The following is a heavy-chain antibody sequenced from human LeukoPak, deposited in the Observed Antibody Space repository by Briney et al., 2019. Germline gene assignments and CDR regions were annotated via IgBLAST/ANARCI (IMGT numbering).Heavy chain of an antibody. CDR3: ARTYYYDSSGYYNWFDP. Sequence: SVNVSCKASGGTFSSYAISWVRQARGQGLEWMGRILPIRDIANYAQKVQGRVTITADKSTSTDYMEQSSLRSEDTAVYYCARTYYYDSSGYYNWFDPWGHGTLVTVSS. J-gene: IGHJ5*02. V-gene: IGHV1-69*04. CDR2: ILPIRDIA. CDR1: GGTFSSYA. D-gene: IGHD3-22*01.